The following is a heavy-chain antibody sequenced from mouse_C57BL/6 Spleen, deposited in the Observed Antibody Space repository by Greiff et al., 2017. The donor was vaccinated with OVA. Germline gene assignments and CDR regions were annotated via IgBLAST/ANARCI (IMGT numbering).Heavy chain of an antibody. V-gene: IGHV1-52*01. D-gene: IGHD2-3*01. CDR1: GYTFTSYW. J-gene: IGHJ2*01. CDR2: IDTSDSET. CDR3: ARWDGRYYFDY. Sequence: QVQLQQPGAELVRPGSSVKLSCKASGYTFTSYWMHWVKQRPIQGLEWIGNIDTSDSETHYNQKFKDKATLTVDKSSSTAYMQRSSLTSEDSAFYYCARWDGRYYFDYWGQGTTLTVSS.